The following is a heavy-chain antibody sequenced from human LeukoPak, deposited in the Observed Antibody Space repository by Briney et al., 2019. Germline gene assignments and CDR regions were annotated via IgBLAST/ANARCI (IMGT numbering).Heavy chain of an antibody. CDR3: ARELNAFDI. CDR1: GYTFTGYY. Sequence: ASVKVSCKASGYTFTGYYMHWVRQAPGQGLEWMGWINPNSGGTNYAQKFQGRVTMTRNTSISTAYMELSSLRSEDTVVYYCARELNAFDIWGQGTMVTVSS. V-gene: IGHV1-2*02. J-gene: IGHJ3*02. CDR2: INPNSGGT.